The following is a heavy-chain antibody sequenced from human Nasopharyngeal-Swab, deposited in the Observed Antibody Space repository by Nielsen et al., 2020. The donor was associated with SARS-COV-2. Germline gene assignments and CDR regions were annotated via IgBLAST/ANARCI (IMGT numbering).Heavy chain of an antibody. J-gene: IGHJ6*02. CDR2: ISGSGGST. V-gene: IGHV3-23*01. CDR3: AKVARDIVVVPAAMKAYYYYGTDV. D-gene: IGHD2-2*01. Sequence: WIRQPPGKGLEWVSAISGSGGSTYYADSVKGRFTISRDNSKNTLYLQMNSLRAEDTAVYYCAKVARDIVVVPAAMKAYYYYGTDVWGQGTTVTVSS.